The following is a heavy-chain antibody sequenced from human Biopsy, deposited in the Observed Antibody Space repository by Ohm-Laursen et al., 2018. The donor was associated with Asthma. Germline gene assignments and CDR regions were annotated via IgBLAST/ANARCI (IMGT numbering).Heavy chain of an antibody. J-gene: IGHJ6*02. CDR1: GYTFNSAG. D-gene: IGHD3-10*01. CDR3: ARAVDYSHYYGIDV. V-gene: IGHV1-18*01. CDR2: ISVYNGNT. Sequence: SVKVSCETSGYTFNSAGITWVRQAPGQGLEWMGWISVYNGNTKVAQKLQDRVTMITDTSTSTAYMELRSLRSDDTAVYFCARAVDYSHYYGIDVWGQGTTVTVSS.